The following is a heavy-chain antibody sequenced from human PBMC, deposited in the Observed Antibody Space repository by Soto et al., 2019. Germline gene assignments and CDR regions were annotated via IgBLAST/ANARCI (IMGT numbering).Heavy chain of an antibody. V-gene: IGHV4-59*01. Sequence: PSETLSLTCTVSGGSISGYYWSWIRQPPGKGLEWIGNIYYSGSTNYNPSLKSRVTISVDTSKNQFSLKLSSVTAADTAVYYCARGYGDYVSDYWGQGTLVTSPQ. CDR3: ARGYGDYVSDY. CDR1: GGSISGYY. D-gene: IGHD4-17*01. CDR2: IYYSGST. J-gene: IGHJ4*02.